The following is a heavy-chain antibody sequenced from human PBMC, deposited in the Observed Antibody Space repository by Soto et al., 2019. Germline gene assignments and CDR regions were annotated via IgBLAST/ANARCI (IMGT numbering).Heavy chain of an antibody. Sequence: QVQLVQSGPEVKMPGASVKVSCKTSGYIFTAYGLAWLRQAPGQRPEWMGWVSTNDDRTNYAQKFQGRVTMTTDRSTTTTSMELRSLRPDGTAVYYCARELNTESSAYYSFAFWGQGTLVTVSS. J-gene: IGHJ4*02. D-gene: IGHD3-22*01. CDR1: GYIFTAYG. CDR3: ARELNTESSAYYSFAF. V-gene: IGHV1-18*01. CDR2: VSTNDDRT.